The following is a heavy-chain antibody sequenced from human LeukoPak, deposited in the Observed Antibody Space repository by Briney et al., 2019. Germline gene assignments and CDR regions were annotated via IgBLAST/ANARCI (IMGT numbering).Heavy chain of an antibody. CDR1: GFTFDDYA. Sequence: GGSLRLSCAASGFTFDDYAMSWVRQAPGKGLECISGINWNGTGTDYADSVKGRFTISRDNAKNSLYLQMNSLRAEDTAVYYCARDWFHAIDYWGQGTLVTVSS. V-gene: IGHV3-20*04. CDR2: INWNGTGT. J-gene: IGHJ4*02. CDR3: ARDWFHAIDY. D-gene: IGHD2/OR15-2a*01.